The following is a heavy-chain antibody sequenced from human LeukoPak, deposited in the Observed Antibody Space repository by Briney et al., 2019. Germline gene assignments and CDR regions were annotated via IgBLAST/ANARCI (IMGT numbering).Heavy chain of an antibody. CDR3: ARDLRGGEPGNFFDY. V-gene: IGHV4-39*07. J-gene: IGHJ4*02. CDR2: IYYSGST. D-gene: IGHD3-3*01. CDR1: GGSISSSSYY. Sequence: SETLSLTCTVSGGSISSSSYYWGWIRQPPGKGLEWIGSIYYSGSTYYNPSLKSRVTISVDTSKNQFSLKLSSVTAADTAVYYCARDLRGGEPGNFFDYWGRGTLVTVSS.